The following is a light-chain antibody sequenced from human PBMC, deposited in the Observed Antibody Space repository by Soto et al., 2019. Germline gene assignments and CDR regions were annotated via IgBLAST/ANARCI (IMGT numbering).Light chain of an antibody. J-gene: IGKJ3*01. V-gene: IGKV3-20*01. Sequence: EIVLTQSPGTLSLSPEERATLSCRASHSVSSSYLAWYQQKPGQAPRLLIHGASSRATGIPDRFSGSGSGTDFTLTISRLEPEDFAVYYCQQYGSSPFTFGPGTKVDIK. CDR2: GAS. CDR3: QQYGSSPFT. CDR1: HSVSSSY.